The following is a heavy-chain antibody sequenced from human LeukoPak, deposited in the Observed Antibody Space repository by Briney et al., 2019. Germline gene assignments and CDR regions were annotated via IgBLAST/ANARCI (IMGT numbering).Heavy chain of an antibody. CDR3: ARDRYGDGFAHFDY. CDR1: GYTFTSYA. J-gene: IGHJ4*02. D-gene: IGHD5-24*01. V-gene: IGHV1-2*02. Sequence: GASVKVSCKASGYTFTSYAMHWVRQAPGQGLEWMGWITPSGGTTYPKKFQGRVAITRDTSITTAYMDLSRLTSDDTAVYYCARDRYGDGFAHFDYWGQGALVTVSS. CDR2: ITPSGGT.